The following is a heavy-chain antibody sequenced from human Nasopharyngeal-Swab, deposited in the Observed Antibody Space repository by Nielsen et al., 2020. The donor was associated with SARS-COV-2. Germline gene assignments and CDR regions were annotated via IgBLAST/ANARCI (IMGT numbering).Heavy chain of an antibody. CDR3: ARDTSAEKRGNWFDP. J-gene: IGHJ5*02. D-gene: IGHD6-25*01. Sequence: WIRQPPGKGPEWIGSIYYSGSTYYNPSLKSRVTISVDTSKNQFSLKLSSVTAADTAVYYCARDTSAEKRGNWFDPWGQGTLVTVSS. CDR2: IYYSGST. V-gene: IGHV4-39*02.